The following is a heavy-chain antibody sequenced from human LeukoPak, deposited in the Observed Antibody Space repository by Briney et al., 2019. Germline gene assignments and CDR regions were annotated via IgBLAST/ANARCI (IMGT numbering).Heavy chain of an antibody. CDR2: IYHSGST. D-gene: IGHD2-21*01. J-gene: IGHJ4*02. CDR1: GGSISSYY. CDR3: ARRGREIYYFDY. Sequence: SETLSLTCTVSGGSISSYYWGWIRQPPGKGLEWIGSIYHSGSTYYNPSLKSRVTISVDTSKNQFSLKLSSVTAADTAVYYCARRGREIYYFDYWGQGTLVTVSS. V-gene: IGHV4-38-2*02.